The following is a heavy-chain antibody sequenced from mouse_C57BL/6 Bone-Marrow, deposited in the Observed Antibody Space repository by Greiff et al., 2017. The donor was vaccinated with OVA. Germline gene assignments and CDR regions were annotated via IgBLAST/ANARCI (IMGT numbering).Heavy chain of an antibody. CDR3: ADYDYDEGAMDY. J-gene: IGHJ4*01. V-gene: IGHV1-55*01. CDR2: IYPGSGST. D-gene: IGHD2-4*01. Sequence: QVQLQQPGAELVKPGASVKMSCKASGYTFTSYWITWVKQRPGQGLAWIGDIYPGSGSTNYNEKFKSKATLTVDTSSSTAYMQLSSLTSEDSAVYYCADYDYDEGAMDYWGQGTSVTVSS. CDR1: GYTFTSYW.